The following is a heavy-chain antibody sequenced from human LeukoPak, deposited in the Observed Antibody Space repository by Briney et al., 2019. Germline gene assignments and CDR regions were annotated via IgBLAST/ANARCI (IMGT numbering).Heavy chain of an antibody. D-gene: IGHD3-10*01. J-gene: IGHJ4*02. Sequence: PSETLSLTCTVSGGSISSGSYYWSWIRQPPGKGLEWIGSIYYSGSTYYNPSLKSRVTISVDTSKNQFSLKLSSVTAADTAVYYCAREPILLWFGVPGDFDYWGQGTLVTVSS. V-gene: IGHV4-39*07. CDR2: IYYSGST. CDR1: GGSISSGSYY. CDR3: AREPILLWFGVPGDFDY.